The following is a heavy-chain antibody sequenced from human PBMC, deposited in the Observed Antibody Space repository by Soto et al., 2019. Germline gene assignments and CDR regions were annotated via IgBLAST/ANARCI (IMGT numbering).Heavy chain of an antibody. CDR1: GFTFTSSA. CDR3: AAASSTSGGYYGMDV. V-gene: IGHV1-58*02. Sequence: QMQLVQSGPEVKKPGTSVKVSCKTSGFTFTSSAIQWVRQARGQGLEWIGWIVVGSGHTNHAQKFQERVTITRDRSTGTAYMELSSLRSEDTAVYYCAAASSTSGGYYGMDVWGQGTTVTVSS. D-gene: IGHD3-16*01. CDR2: IVVGSGHT. J-gene: IGHJ6*02.